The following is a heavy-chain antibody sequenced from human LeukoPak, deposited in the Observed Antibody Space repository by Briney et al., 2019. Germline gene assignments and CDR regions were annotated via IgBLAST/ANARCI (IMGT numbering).Heavy chain of an antibody. Sequence: GGSLRLSCATSGFTVSSSYLSWVRQAPGKGLEWVSGISGSGGSTYYADSVKGRFTISRDNSKNTLYLQMSSLRAEDTAVYYCAKGASGGSYDGWGQGTLVTVSS. J-gene: IGHJ4*02. V-gene: IGHV3-23*01. D-gene: IGHD1-26*01. CDR1: GFTVSSSY. CDR2: ISGSGGST. CDR3: AKGASGGSYDG.